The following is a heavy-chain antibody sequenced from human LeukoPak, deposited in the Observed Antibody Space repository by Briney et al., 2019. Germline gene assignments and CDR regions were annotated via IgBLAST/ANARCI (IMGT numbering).Heavy chain of an antibody. J-gene: IGHJ4*02. CDR3: ARDPRTYYGSGSPDN. CDR1: GITIRDNY. D-gene: IGHD3-10*01. CDR2: IYGGGSS. Sequence: VRSLRLSCEASGITIRDNYITCIRQTPRKGLEWVSVIYGGGSSYYADSVQGRFTISRDESKNTMYLHMKNLREEASAVYFCARDPRTYYGSGSPDNWGQGTRVTVSS. V-gene: IGHV3-66*01.